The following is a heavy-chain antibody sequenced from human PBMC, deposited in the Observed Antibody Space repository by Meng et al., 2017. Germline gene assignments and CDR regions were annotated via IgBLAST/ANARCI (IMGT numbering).Heavy chain of an antibody. J-gene: IGHJ4*02. CDR2: INTNTGNP. V-gene: IGHV7-4-1*02. CDR1: GYTFTSYA. D-gene: IGHD3-22*01. CDR3: ARRYYYDSSGYYFYVFGY. Sequence: QGPLVQSGSECNKLGSSVEVSCKASGYTFTSYAMHWGRQAPGQGLEWMGWINTNTGNPTYAQGFTGRFVFSLDTSVSTAYLQISSLKAEDTAVYYCARRYYYDSSGYYFYVFGYWGQGTLVTVSS.